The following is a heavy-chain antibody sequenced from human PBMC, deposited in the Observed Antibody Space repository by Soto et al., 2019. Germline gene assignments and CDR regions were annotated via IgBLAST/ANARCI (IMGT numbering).Heavy chain of an antibody. CDR1: GFTFSHYY. D-gene: IGHD5-18*01. CDR3: ARRGYTYGYFIDY. V-gene: IGHV1-46*01. CDR2: INLSGGGT. J-gene: IGHJ4*02. Sequence: ASVKVSCKASGFTFSHYYMNWVRQAPGQGLEWMGLINLSGGGTDYAQKFQGRVNMTRDTSTSTVYMELSSLRSEDTAVYYCARRGYTYGYFIDYWGQGTLVTVSS.